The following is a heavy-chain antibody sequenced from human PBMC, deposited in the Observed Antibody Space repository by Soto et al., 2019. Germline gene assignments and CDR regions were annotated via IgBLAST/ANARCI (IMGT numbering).Heavy chain of an antibody. CDR1: GFSLRTSGVG. V-gene: IGHV2-5*01. Sequence: ESGPTLVNPTQTLTLTCIFSGFSLRTSGVGVGWIRQPPGKALEWLGFIYWNDDKRYSPSLKSRLTITKDTSKNQVVLTMTNMDPVDIATYYCAKSGSSGWYGWFDPWGQGTLVTVSS. CDR2: IYWNDDK. CDR3: AKSGSSGWYGWFDP. D-gene: IGHD6-19*01. J-gene: IGHJ5*02.